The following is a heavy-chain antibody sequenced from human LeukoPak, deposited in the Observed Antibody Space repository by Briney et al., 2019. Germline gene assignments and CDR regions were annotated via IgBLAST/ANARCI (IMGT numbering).Heavy chain of an antibody. CDR3: ARVRREADTAMVIGWFDP. CDR1: GFTFSSYA. J-gene: IGHJ5*02. D-gene: IGHD5-18*01. CDR2: ISYDGSNK. Sequence: PGRSLRLSCAASGFTFSSYAMHWVRQAPGKGLEWVAVISYDGSNKYYADSVKGRFTISRDNSKNTLYLQMNSLRAEDTAVYYCARVRREADTAMVIGWFDPWGQGTLVTVSS. V-gene: IGHV3-30-3*01.